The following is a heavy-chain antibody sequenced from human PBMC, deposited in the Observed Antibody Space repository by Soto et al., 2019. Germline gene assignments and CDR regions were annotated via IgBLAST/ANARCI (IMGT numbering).Heavy chain of an antibody. V-gene: IGHV3-23*01. CDR3: AKVLAMIVVGGIHDAFDI. J-gene: IGHJ3*02. Sequence: GGSLRLSCAASGFTFSSYAMSWVRQAPGKGLEWVSAISGSGGSTYYADSVKGRFTISRDNSKNTLYLQMNSLRAEDTAVYYCAKVLAMIVVGGIHDAFDIWGQGAMVTVSS. CDR2: ISGSGGST. CDR1: GFTFSSYA. D-gene: IGHD3-22*01.